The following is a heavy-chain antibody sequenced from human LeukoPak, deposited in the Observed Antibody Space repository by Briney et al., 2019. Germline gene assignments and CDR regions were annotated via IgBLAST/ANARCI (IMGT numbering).Heavy chain of an antibody. V-gene: IGHV3-13*01. CDR1: GFTFSSYD. CDR2: IGTAGDT. D-gene: IGHD3-10*01. J-gene: IGHJ5*02. Sequence: PGGSLRLSCAASGFTFSSYDMHWVRQATGKGLEWVSAIGTAGDTYYPGSVKGRFTISRENAKNSLYLQMNSLRAGDTAVYYCARGQVVVNPRDYYGSGSETGWFDPWGQGTLVTVSS. CDR3: ARGQVVVNPRDYYGSGSETGWFDP.